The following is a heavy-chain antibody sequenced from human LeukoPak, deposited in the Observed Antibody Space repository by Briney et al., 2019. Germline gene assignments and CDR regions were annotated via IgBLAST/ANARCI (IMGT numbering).Heavy chain of an antibody. J-gene: IGHJ4*02. Sequence: PGGSLRLSCAASGFTFSSYAMSWVRQAPGKGLEWVSAISGSGGSTYYADSVKGRFTVSRDNAKNTLYLQMNSLTAEDTAVYYCARDLNRYDYLGQGTLVTVSS. CDR3: ARDLNRYDY. V-gene: IGHV3-23*01. CDR2: ISGSGGST. D-gene: IGHD1-14*01. CDR1: GFTFSSYA.